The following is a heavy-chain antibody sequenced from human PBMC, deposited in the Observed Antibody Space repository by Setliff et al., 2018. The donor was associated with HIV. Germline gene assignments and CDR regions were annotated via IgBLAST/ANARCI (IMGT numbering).Heavy chain of an antibody. D-gene: IGHD3-22*01. CDR1: GYTFTSYY. CDR3: ARDYFDSSAYHYGFGAFDI. V-gene: IGHV1-46*01. Sequence: ASVKVSCKASGYTFTSYYMHWVRQAPGQGLEWMGIINPSGGSTSYAQKFQGRVTMTRDTSTSTVYMELRSLRSDDTAVYYCARDYFDSSAYHYGFGAFDIWGQGTMVTVSS. CDR2: INPSGGST. J-gene: IGHJ3*02.